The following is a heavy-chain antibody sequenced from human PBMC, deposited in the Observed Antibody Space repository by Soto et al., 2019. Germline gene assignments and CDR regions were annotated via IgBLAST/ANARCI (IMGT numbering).Heavy chain of an antibody. V-gene: IGHV4-59*01. Sequence: SETLSLTCTVSGGSINNYFWSWIRQPPGKGLEWIGYIYHSGNTIYNPSLKSRVTISVDTSEKQFSLKLSSVTATDTAVYYCARDLAAVGTPLFDFWGQGTLVTVSS. CDR1: GGSINNYF. D-gene: IGHD6-13*01. J-gene: IGHJ4*02. CDR3: ARDLAAVGTPLFDF. CDR2: IYHSGNT.